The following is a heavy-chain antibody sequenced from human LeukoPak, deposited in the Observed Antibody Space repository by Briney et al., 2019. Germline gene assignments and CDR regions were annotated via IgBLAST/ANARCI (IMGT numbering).Heavy chain of an antibody. J-gene: IGHJ4*02. CDR2: IYYSGST. Sequence: SETLSLTCTVSGGSISSYYWSWIRQPPGKGLEWIGYIYYSGSTYYNPSLKSRVTISVDTSKNQFSLKLSSVTAADTAVYYCAREHYDFDYWGQGTLVTVSS. V-gene: IGHV4-59*12. CDR1: GGSISSYY. CDR3: AREHYDFDY. D-gene: IGHD3-3*01.